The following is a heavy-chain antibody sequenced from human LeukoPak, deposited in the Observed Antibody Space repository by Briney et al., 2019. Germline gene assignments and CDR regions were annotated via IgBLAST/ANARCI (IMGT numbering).Heavy chain of an antibody. J-gene: IGHJ5*02. D-gene: IGHD6-13*01. CDR2: IRNDGSKD. CDR3: VKGGSSSHNWFDP. Sequence: PGGSLRLSSAASGFTFRDFGMHWVRQAPGKGLEWVAFIRNDGSKDYYPDSVKGRFTISRDNSRTTLYLQMHSLRIEDTAVYYCVKGGSSSHNWFDPWGQGILVTVSS. CDR1: GFTFRDFG. V-gene: IGHV3-30*02.